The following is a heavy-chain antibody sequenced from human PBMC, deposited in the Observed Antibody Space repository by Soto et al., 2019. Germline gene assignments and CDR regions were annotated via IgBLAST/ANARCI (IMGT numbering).Heavy chain of an antibody. V-gene: IGHV4-4*02. D-gene: IGHD4-17*01. CDR1: SGSVSSSNW. Sequence: SETLSLTCAVSSGSVSSSNWWSWVRQPPGKGLEWIGEIYHSGSTNYNPSLKSRVTISVDKSKNQFSLKLSSVTAADTAVYYCARLVVGPNGDYDPHFDYWGQGTLVTVSS. CDR2: IYHSGST. CDR3: ARLVVGPNGDYDPHFDY. J-gene: IGHJ4*02.